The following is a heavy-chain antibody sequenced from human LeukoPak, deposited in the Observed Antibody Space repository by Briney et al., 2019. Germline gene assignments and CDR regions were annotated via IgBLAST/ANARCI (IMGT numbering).Heavy chain of an antibody. CDR3: ARDRGYCSGGTCYPVYFDY. V-gene: IGHV3-21*01. J-gene: IGHJ4*02. CDR2: ITSSVNYM. D-gene: IGHD2-15*01. Sequence: GGSLRLSCAASGFTFSIYSMNWVRQAPGKGLEWVSSITSSVNYMYYAGSVKGRFAISRDNAKNSLYLQMDSLRAEDTALYYCARDRGYCSGGTCYPVYFDYWGQGTLVTVSS. CDR1: GFTFSIYS.